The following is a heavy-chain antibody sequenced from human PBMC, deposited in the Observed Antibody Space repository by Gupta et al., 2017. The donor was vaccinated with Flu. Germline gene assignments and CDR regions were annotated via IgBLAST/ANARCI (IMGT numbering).Heavy chain of an antibody. D-gene: IGHD2-2*01. CDR3: AKGIRGVIPAGILDY. V-gene: IGHV3-23*01. Sequence: EVRLLQSGGGLVQPGGSLRLSWEASGFTFSAHGMSWVRQAPGKGLEWVSFISATGGSTYYADSVKGRFTISRDYSKNTVYLQMSSLRDEDTAVYFCAKGIRGVIPAGILDYWGQGTLVTVSS. J-gene: IGHJ4*02. CDR1: GFTFSAHG. CDR2: ISATGGST.